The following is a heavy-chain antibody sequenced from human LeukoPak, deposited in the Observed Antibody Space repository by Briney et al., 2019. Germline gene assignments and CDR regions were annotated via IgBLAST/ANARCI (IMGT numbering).Heavy chain of an antibody. CDR1: GGSISSYY. D-gene: IGHD3-3*01. CDR3: ARGGSYYDFWSGYYDYYYYMDV. CDR2: IYYSGST. J-gene: IGHJ6*03. V-gene: IGHV4-59*01. Sequence: SGTLSLICSISGGSISSYYWSWIRQPPGKGLEWIGYIYYSGSTNYNPSLKSRVTISVDTSKNQFSLRLTSVTAADTAVYYCARGGSYYDFWSGYYDYYYYMDVWGKGTTVTVSS.